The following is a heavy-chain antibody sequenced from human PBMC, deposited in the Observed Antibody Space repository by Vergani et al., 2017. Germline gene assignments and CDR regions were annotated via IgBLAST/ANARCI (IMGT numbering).Heavy chain of an antibody. V-gene: IGHV4-38-2*02. CDR1: NYSISRGYF. CDR3: ARQRPGSGWSPGDFDD. D-gene: IGHD6-19*01. CDR2: FHHTGMT. Sequence: QVQLQESGPGLVKPSETLSLTCTVSNYSISRGYFWGWIRRPPGKGLEWIASFHHTGMTYNNPSLKSRVTISVDTSKNLISLKLTSVTAADTAVYFCARQRPGSGWSPGDFDDWGQGILVTVSS. J-gene: IGHJ4*02.